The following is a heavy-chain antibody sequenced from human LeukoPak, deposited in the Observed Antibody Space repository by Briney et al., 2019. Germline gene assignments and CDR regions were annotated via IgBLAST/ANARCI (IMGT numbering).Heavy chain of an antibody. CDR1: GFSVSDYY. V-gene: IGHV3-53*05. Sequence: HPGGSLRLSCAASGFSVSDYYMNWVRQAPGKGLEWVSFIYSDGRTYYADSVKGRFTISRDSGTNSLFLQMNSLRPEDTALYSCAKDVRAGCSGTNCYSYYYYYYYMDVWGKGTTVTVSS. CDR2: IYSDGRT. J-gene: IGHJ6*03. D-gene: IGHD2-15*01. CDR3: AKDVRAGCSGTNCYSYYYYYYYMDV.